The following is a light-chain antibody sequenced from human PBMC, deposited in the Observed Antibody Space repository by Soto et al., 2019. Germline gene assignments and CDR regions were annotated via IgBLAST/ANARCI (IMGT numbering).Light chain of an antibody. J-gene: IGLJ3*02. Sequence: QSVLTQPPSASGTPGQRVTISCSGSSSNIGSNPVQWYQQLPGTAPKLLIYRNNQRPSGVPDRFSGSRSGTSASLAISGLQSEDEADYHCATWDDSLDGPVFGGGTKVTVL. CDR1: SSNIGSNP. CDR2: RNN. CDR3: ATWDDSLDGPV. V-gene: IGLV1-44*01.